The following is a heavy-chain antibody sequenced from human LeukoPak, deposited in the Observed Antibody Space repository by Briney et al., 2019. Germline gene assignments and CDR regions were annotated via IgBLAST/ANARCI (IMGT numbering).Heavy chain of an antibody. CDR3: ARSIGLTGGGVDV. Sequence: GGSLRLSCAASGFTFSSYSMNWVRQAPGKGLEWVSSISSSSSYIYYADSVKGRFTISRDNAKKTLYLQMNSLRAEDTAVYYCARSIGLTGGGVDVWGQGTTVTVSS. D-gene: IGHD3-9*01. CDR2: ISSSSSYI. V-gene: IGHV3-21*04. J-gene: IGHJ6*02. CDR1: GFTFSSYS.